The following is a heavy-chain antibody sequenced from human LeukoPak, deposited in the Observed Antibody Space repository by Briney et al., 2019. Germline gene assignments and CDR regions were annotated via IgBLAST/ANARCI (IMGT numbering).Heavy chain of an antibody. CDR1: GYSISSGFY. V-gene: IGHV4-38-2*02. J-gene: IGHJ5*02. CDR2: IYHSGST. CDR3: ARVGPYIEVDP. Sequence: SETLSLTCTVSGYSISSGFYWGWIRQPPGKGLEWIGSIYHSGSTHYNSSLKSRVTISVDTSKNQFSLKLSSVTAADTAVYYCARVGPYIEVDPWGQGTLVIVSS. D-gene: IGHD5-12*01.